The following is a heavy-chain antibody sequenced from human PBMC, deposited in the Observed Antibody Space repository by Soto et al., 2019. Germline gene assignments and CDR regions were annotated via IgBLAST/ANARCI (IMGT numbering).Heavy chain of an antibody. CDR2: IIAYNGNT. CDR1: GYTFTSYG. CDR3: AIVGVVASRYDY. V-gene: IGHV1-18*01. Sequence: VQLVQSGAEVKKPGASVKVSCKASGYTFTSYGISWVRQAPGQGLEWMGWIIAYNGNTNYAQKLQDRVTMTTDTSTSTAYRELRSLRSDDTAVYYWAIVGVVASRYDYRGPGTLVTVSS. J-gene: IGHJ4*02. D-gene: IGHD2-15*01.